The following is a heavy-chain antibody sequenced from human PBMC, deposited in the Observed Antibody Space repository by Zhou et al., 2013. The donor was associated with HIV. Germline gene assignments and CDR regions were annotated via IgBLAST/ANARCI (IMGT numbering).Heavy chain of an antibody. V-gene: IGHV1-69*04. J-gene: IGHJ5*01. Sequence: QVQLVQSGSEVKKPGSSVKVSCKTSGGTFGSFSIAWVRQAPGQGLEWMGSIIPIIDKATYAQKFQGRVTITADKSTTTSYMDLSSLRSDDTAVYYCARVTTLHPWWFDSWGQGSLVTVSS. CDR1: GGTFGSFS. CDR3: ARVTTLHPWWFDS. CDR2: IIPIIDKA. D-gene: IGHD4-4*01.